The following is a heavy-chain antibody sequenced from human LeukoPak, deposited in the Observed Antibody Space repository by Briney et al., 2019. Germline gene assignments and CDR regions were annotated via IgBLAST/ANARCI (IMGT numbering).Heavy chain of an antibody. D-gene: IGHD2-2*01. Sequence: ASVKVSCKASGGTFSSYAISWVRQAPGQGLEWMGGIIPIFGTANYAQKFQGRVTITTDESTSTAYMELSSLRSEDTAVYYCARLAEVWVVPAGRNWFDPWGQGTLVTVSS. V-gene: IGHV1-69*05. CDR2: IIPIFGTA. CDR3: ARLAEVWVVPAGRNWFDP. CDR1: GGTFSSYA. J-gene: IGHJ5*02.